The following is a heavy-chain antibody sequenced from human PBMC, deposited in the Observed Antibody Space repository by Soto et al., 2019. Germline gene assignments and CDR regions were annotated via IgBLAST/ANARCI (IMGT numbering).Heavy chain of an antibody. CDR3: ARGGGSGWRDYYYGMDV. CDR2: IIPIFGTA. D-gene: IGHD6-19*01. Sequence: SVKVSCKASEYTFSTYSLHWVRQAPGQGLEWMGGIIPIFGTANYAQKFQGRVTITADESTSTAYMELSSLRSEDTAVYYCARGGGSGWRDYYYGMDVWGQGTTVTVSS. J-gene: IGHJ6*02. V-gene: IGHV1-69*13. CDR1: EYTFSTYS.